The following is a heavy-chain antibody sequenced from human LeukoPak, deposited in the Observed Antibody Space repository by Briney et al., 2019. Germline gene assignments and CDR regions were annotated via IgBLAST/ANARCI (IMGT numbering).Heavy chain of an antibody. V-gene: IGHV3-23*01. J-gene: IGHJ4*02. CDR1: GFTFSSYA. Sequence: GGSLRLSCAASGFTFSSYAMSWVRQAPGKGLEWVSAISGSGGSTYYADSVKGRFTISRDNSKNTLYLQMNSLRAEDTAVYYCAKDFQYCSGGSCYSPSYYFDYWGQGTLVTVSS. CDR2: ISGSGGST. D-gene: IGHD2-15*01. CDR3: AKDFQYCSGGSCYSPSYYFDY.